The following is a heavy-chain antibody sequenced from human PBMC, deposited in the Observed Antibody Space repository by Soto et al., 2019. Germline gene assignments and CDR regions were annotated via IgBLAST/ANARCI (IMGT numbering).Heavy chain of an antibody. Sequence: GGSLRLSXAASRFSVSSDYMSWVRQAPGKGLEWVSLIYSGGDTYYADSVKGRFTNSRDISSNTIYLHMTSLRADDTAIYYCTRAGSDPGNFYISNYYAMDVWGRGTTVTVSS. D-gene: IGHD3-10*01. CDR2: IYSGGDT. V-gene: IGHV3-53*01. CDR1: RFSVSSDY. J-gene: IGHJ6*02. CDR3: TRAGSDPGNFYISNYYAMDV.